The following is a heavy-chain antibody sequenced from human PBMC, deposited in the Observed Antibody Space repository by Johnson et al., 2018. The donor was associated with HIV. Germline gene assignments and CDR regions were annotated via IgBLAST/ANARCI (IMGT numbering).Heavy chain of an antibody. D-gene: IGHD4-23*01. CDR3: ANLGDYSGINGFDI. Sequence: QVQLVESGGGLVQPGGSLRLSCAASGFTSSGYGMHWVRQAPGKGLEWVAIISYDGSKISSADSVQGRFTISRDNPKNTLYLQINSLRLEDTAVYYCANLGDYSGINGFDIWGQGTMVTVSS. J-gene: IGHJ3*02. CDR1: GFTSSGYG. CDR2: ISYDGSKI. V-gene: IGHV3-30*18.